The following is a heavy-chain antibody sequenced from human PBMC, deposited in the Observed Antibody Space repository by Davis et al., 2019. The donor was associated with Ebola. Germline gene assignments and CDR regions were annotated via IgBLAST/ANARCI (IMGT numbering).Heavy chain of an antibody. CDR2: IHGDGTTT. CDR1: GFTLSHYW. D-gene: IGHD1-26*01. Sequence: HTGGSLRLSCVVSGFTLSHYWMHWVRQAPGEGLVWVSKIHGDGTTTTYADSVKGRFTVSRDNSKNTLYLQMNSLRAEDTAVYYCARDKGIVGATELFDYWGQGTLVTASS. V-gene: IGHV3-74*01. J-gene: IGHJ4*02. CDR3: ARDKGIVGATELFDY.